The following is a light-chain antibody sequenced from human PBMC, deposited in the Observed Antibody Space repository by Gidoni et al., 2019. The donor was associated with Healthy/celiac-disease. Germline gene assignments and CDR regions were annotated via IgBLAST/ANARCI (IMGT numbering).Light chain of an antibody. CDR3: QQSYSLYT. Sequence: DIQMTQSPSSLSASVGDRVTITCRASQSISSYLNWYQQKPGKAPKLLIYAASSLQSGVPSRFSGSGSGTDFTLNISSLQPEDFATYYCQQSYSLYTFGQGTKLEIK. CDR2: AAS. J-gene: IGKJ2*01. CDR1: QSISSY. V-gene: IGKV1-39*01.